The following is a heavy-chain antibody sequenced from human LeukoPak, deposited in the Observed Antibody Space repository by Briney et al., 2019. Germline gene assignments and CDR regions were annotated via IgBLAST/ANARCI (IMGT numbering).Heavy chain of an antibody. CDR2: FDPEDGET. J-gene: IGHJ5*02. CDR3: ATMVRGVSNWFDP. V-gene: IGHV1-24*01. Sequence: ASVKVSCKASGYTFTSYGISWVRQAPGQGLEWMGGFDPEDGETIYAQKFQGRVTMTEDTSTDTAYMELSSLRSEDTAVYYCATMVRGVSNWFDPWGQGTLVTVSS. CDR1: GYTFTSYG. D-gene: IGHD3-10*01.